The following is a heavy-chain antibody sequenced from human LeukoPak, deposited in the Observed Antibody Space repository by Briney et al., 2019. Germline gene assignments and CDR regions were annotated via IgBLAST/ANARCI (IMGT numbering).Heavy chain of an antibody. CDR2: INPNSGGT. CDR1: GYTFTGYY. Sequence: ASVKVSCKASGYTFTGYYMHWVRQAPGQGLEWMGWINPNSGGTNHAQKFQGRVTMTRDTSISTAYMELSRLRSDDTAVYYCARVRLKQQLPYYFDYWGQGTLVTVSS. J-gene: IGHJ4*02. CDR3: ARVRLKQQLPYYFDY. D-gene: IGHD6-13*01. V-gene: IGHV1-2*02.